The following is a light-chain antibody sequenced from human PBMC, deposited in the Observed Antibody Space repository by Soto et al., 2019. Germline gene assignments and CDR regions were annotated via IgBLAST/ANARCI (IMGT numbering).Light chain of an antibody. J-gene: IGLJ3*02. CDR1: SSDFGAFNY. CDR3: SSYTTFSTLV. V-gene: IGLV2-14*01. Sequence: QSALTQPASVSGSPGQSVTISCTTTSSDFGAFNYVSWYQQVPGKAPKLLIYEVNQRPSGVPNRFSGSKSGNTASLTISWLQAEDEADYHCSSYTTFSTLVFGGGTKLTVL. CDR2: EVN.